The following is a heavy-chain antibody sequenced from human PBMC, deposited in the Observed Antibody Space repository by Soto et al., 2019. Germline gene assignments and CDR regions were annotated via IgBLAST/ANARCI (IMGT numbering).Heavy chain of an antibody. CDR2: IYYSGST. CDR1: GGSISSYY. D-gene: IGHD4-17*01. V-gene: IGHV4-59*01. CDR3: ARGDDYGDSDWFDP. J-gene: IGHJ5*02. Sequence: TSETLSLTCTVSGGSISSYYWSWIRQPPGKGLEWIGYIYYSGSTNYNPSLKSRVTISVDTSKNQFSLKLSSVTAADTAVYYCARGDDYGDSDWFDPWGQGTLVTVSS.